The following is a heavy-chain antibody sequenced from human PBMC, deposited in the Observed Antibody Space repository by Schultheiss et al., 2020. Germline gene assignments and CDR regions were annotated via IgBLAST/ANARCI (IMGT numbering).Heavy chain of an antibody. J-gene: IGHJ3*02. CDR3: ARDTEYENAFDI. D-gene: IGHD6-6*01. Sequence: GGSLRLSCAASGFTFSDYYMSWTRQAPGKGLEWVSYISSSGSTIYYADSVKGRFTISRDNAKNSLYLQMNSLRAEDTAVYYCARDTEYENAFDIWGQGTMVTVSS. V-gene: IGHV3-11*01. CDR1: GFTFSDYY. CDR2: ISSSGSTI.